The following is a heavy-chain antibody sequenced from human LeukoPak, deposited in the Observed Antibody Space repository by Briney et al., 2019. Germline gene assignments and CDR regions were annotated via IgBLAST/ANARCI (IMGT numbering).Heavy chain of an antibody. CDR3: ARVSLGAHFDY. V-gene: IGHV4-30-2*01. CDR2: IYHSGGT. CDR1: GGSISSGGYS. Sequence: SETLSLTCAVSGGSISSGGYSWSWIRQPPGKGLEWIGYIYHSGGTYYNPSLKSRVTISVDRSKNQFSLKLSSVTAADTAVYYCARVSLGAHFDYWGQGTLVTVSS. J-gene: IGHJ4*02.